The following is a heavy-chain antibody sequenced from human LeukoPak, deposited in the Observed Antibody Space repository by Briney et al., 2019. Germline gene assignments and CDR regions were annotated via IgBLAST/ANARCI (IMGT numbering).Heavy chain of an antibody. CDR1: GGTFSSYA. CDR2: IIPILGIA. D-gene: IGHD1-20*01. J-gene: IGHJ4*02. V-gene: IGHV1-69*04. Sequence: SVKVSCKASGGTFSSYAISWVRQAPGQGLEWMGRIIPILGIANYAQKFQGRVTITADKSTSTAYMELSSLTSDDTAVYYCARGRSISGSTLEDHWGQGTLVTVSS. CDR3: ARGRSISGSTLEDH.